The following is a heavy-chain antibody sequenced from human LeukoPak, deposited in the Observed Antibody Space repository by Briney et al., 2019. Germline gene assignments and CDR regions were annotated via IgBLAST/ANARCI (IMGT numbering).Heavy chain of an antibody. D-gene: IGHD2-21*01. V-gene: IGHV3-23*01. J-gene: IGHJ6*02. CDR3: ARYCGGDCYGMDV. Sequence: PGGSLRLSCAASGFTFNNYVMSWVRQAPGKGLEWVSGISHTGGDANYADTVRGRFTVSRDNAKNSLYLQMNSLRAEDTAVYYCARYCGGDCYGMDVWGQGTTVTVSS. CDR1: GFTFNNYV. CDR2: ISHTGGDA.